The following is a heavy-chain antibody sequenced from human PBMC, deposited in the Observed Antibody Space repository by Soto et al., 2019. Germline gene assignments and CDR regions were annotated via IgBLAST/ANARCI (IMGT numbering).Heavy chain of an antibody. V-gene: IGHV3-30-3*01. CDR1: GFTFSSYA. CDR3: SRDQVLLWLGESQDPYYFDY. CDR2: ISYDGSNK. J-gene: IGHJ4*02. Sequence: QVQLVESGGGVVQPGRSLRLSCAASGFTFSSYAMHWVRQAPGMGLEWVAVISYDGSNKYYADSVKGRFTISRDNSTNTLYLQKNSLRTDDTDVYYCSRDQVLLWLGESQDPYYFDYWGQGTLVTVSS. D-gene: IGHD3-10*01.